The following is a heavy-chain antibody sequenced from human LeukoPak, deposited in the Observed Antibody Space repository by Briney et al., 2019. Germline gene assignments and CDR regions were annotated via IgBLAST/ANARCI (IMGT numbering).Heavy chain of an antibody. CDR3: ARVIGWDEPFDL. V-gene: IGHV3-74*01. J-gene: IGHJ3*01. CDR1: GFTLSNYW. Sequence: GGSLRLSCSASGFTLSNYWIHWVRHAPGKGLVWVSRINTDGSSTNYADSVRGRFTVSRDNAKNTLYLQMNSQRVEDTAVYYCARVIGWDEPFDLWGHGTLVTVSS. D-gene: IGHD1-26*01. CDR2: INTDGSST.